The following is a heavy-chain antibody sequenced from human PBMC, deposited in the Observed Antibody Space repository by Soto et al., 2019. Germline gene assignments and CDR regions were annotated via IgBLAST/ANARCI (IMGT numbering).Heavy chain of an antibody. CDR3: AREPYYDILTGFTNSFDY. CDR1: GYTFTSYA. D-gene: IGHD3-9*01. CDR2: INVGNGDT. Sequence: ASVKVSCKASGYTFTSYAMHWVRQAPGQRLEWMGWINVGNGDTKYSQKFQGRVTITRDTSARTAYMELSSLRSGDTAVYYCAREPYYDILTGFTNSFDYWGQGTLVTVSS. J-gene: IGHJ4*02. V-gene: IGHV1-3*01.